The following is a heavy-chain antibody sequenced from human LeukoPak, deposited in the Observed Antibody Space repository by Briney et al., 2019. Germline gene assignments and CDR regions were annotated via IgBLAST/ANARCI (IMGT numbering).Heavy chain of an antibody. CDR1: GFTFSSYE. J-gene: IGHJ2*01. CDR3: ARDLDGDYGWHFDL. Sequence: GGSLRLSCAASGFTFSSYEMNWVRQAAGKSLEWIAYIRHDSQFIDYADSVKGRFTISRDNARNSLYLHMNSLRAEDTAVYYCARDLDGDYGWHFDLWGRGTLVTVSS. CDR2: IRHDSQFI. V-gene: IGHV3-48*03. D-gene: IGHD4-17*01.